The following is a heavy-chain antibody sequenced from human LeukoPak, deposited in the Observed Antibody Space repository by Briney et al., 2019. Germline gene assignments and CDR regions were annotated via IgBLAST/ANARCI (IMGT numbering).Heavy chain of an antibody. Sequence: GGSLRLSCANSGFTFSSYWMHWVRQAPGKGLVWVSCIKTDGSSTTYADFVQGRFTISRDNAKNTLYLQMNSLRADDTAVYYCVRGRGVPEYYFDYWGQGTLVTVSS. D-gene: IGHD2-2*01. J-gene: IGHJ4*02. CDR1: GFTFSSYW. CDR3: VRGRGVPEYYFDY. V-gene: IGHV3-74*01. CDR2: IKTDGSST.